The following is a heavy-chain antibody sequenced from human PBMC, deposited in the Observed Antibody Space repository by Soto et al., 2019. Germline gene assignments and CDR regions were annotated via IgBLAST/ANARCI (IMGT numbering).Heavy chain of an antibody. CDR1: GYTFTSYG. D-gene: IGHD2-21*02. CDR3: ARGLVVVTAIRFDYFDY. CDR2: ISAYNGNT. Sequence: SVKVSCKASGYTFTSYGISWVRQAPGQGLEWMGWISAYNGNTNYAQKLQGGVTMTTDTSTRTAYMELRSLRSDDTAVYYCARGLVVVTAIRFDYFDYWGQGTLDIGSS. V-gene: IGHV1-18*01. J-gene: IGHJ4*02.